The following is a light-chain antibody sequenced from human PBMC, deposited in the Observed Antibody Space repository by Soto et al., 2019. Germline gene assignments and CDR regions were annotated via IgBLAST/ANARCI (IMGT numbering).Light chain of an antibody. CDR2: EVS. CDR3: SSHAGSKNVV. J-gene: IGLJ2*01. Sequence: QSALTQPPSASGSPGQSVTISCTGTSSDVGGYNYVSWYQHHPGKAPKLMIYEVSKRPSGVPDRFSGSKSGNTASLTVSGLQAEDEADYYCSSHAGSKNVVFGGGTTLTVL. CDR1: SSDVGGYNY. V-gene: IGLV2-8*01.